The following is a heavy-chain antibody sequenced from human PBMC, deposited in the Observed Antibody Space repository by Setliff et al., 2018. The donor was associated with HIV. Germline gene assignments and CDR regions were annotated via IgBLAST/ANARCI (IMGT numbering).Heavy chain of an antibody. Sequence: SETLSLTCTASGYSINGGYYWGWIRLPPGKGLEWIGTIYYNGNTNYNPSLKSRVAISVDTSKNLFSLKMNSVTPADTAVYFCARGAPYDYVWGSYRHFDYWGQGTLVTVSS. CDR2: IYYNGNT. V-gene: IGHV4-38-2*02. J-gene: IGHJ4*02. D-gene: IGHD3-16*02. CDR1: GYSINGGYY. CDR3: ARGAPYDYVWGSYRHFDY.